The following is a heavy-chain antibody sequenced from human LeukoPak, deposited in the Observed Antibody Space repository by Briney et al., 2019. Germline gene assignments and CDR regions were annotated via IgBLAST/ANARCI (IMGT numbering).Heavy chain of an antibody. CDR3: ARVPRLYSYGSGYFDY. Sequence: GASVKVSCKASGYTFTSYGISWVRQAPGQGLEWMGWISAYNGNTKYSQKFQGRVTITRDTSASTAYMELSSLRSEDTAVYYCARVPRLYSYGSGYFDYWGQGTLVTVSS. J-gene: IGHJ4*02. CDR1: GYTFTSYG. D-gene: IGHD5-18*01. CDR2: ISAYNGNT. V-gene: IGHV1-18*01.